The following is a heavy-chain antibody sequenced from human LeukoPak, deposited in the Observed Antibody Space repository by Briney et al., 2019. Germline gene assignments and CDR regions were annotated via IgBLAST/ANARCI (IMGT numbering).Heavy chain of an antibody. CDR3: ATKQWLAPPPDS. CDR2: INTDGTVT. J-gene: IGHJ4*02. D-gene: IGHD6-19*01. V-gene: IGHV3-74*01. CDR1: GFTFSKYW. Sequence: GGSLRLSCAASGFTFSKYWMLWVRQAPGEGLESVSRINTDGTVTTYADSVKSRFTVSRDNADNTMFLQMNSVRDEDTAVYYCATKQWLAPPPDSWGQGTPVTVSS.